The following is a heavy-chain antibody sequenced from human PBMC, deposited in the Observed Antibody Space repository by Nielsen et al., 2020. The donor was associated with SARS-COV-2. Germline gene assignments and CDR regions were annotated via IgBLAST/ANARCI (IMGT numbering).Heavy chain of an antibody. J-gene: IGHJ6*02. D-gene: IGHD5-18*01. CDR3: ATMGYGLMDV. CDR1: GFTFSSYG. CDR2: IWYDGSNK. V-gene: IGHV3-33*01. Sequence: GESLKISCAASGFTFSSYGMHWVRQAPGKGLEWVALIWYDGSNKYYADSVKGRFTISRDNSKNTLYLQMNSLRAEDTAVYYCATMGYGLMDVWGQGTTVTVSS.